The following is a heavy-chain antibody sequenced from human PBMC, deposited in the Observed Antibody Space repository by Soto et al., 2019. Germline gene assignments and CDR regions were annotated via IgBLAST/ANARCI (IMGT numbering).Heavy chain of an antibody. Sequence: PGGSLRLSCEASGFTFSSYPMHWVRQAPGKGLEWVTVISYDGGNQYYADSVKGRFTLSRDNSKDTLYLQMHSLRSDDTAVYFCVACPIHQTSFIDHLDPEALVTVST. CDR1: GFTFSSYP. V-gene: IGHV3-30-3*01. J-gene: IGHJ4*02. CDR2: ISYDGGNQ. D-gene: IGHD2-2*02. CDR3: VACPIHQTSFIDH.